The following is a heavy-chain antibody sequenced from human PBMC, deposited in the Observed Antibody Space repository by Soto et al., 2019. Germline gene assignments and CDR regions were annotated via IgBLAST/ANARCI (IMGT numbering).Heavy chain of an antibody. J-gene: IGHJ4*02. CDR3: ARDSRRLQLGVIDF. CDR2: ISYDAASE. CDR1: GVTLRDYG. Sequence: QVQLVESGGGVAQTGRSLRLSCSASGVTLRDYGMHWVRQAPGKGLEWVADISYDAASEHYADSVKGRFSISRDNSDNTVSLHMNSLGPGDTAGYYCARDSRRLQLGVIDFWGQGTLVTVSS. V-gene: IGHV3-30*03. D-gene: IGHD5-18*01.